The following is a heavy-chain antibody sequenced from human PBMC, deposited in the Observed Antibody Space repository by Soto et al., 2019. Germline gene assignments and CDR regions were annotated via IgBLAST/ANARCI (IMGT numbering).Heavy chain of an antibody. CDR1: GGSMRDYY. CDR3: ARQLGLWQPLDY. Sequence: KPSETLSLTCSVSGGSMRDYYWSWIRQSPGKGPEWIGYIYYSGNTNYNPSLKSRVTISVDMPKSLFSLKLNSVTAADTAAYYCARQLGLWQPLDYWGRGTLVTVSS. V-gene: IGHV4-59*01. D-gene: IGHD1-1*01. J-gene: IGHJ4*02. CDR2: IYYSGNT.